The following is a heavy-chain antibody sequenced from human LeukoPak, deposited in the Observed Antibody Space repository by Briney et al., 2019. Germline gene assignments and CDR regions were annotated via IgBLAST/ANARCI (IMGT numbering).Heavy chain of an antibody. V-gene: IGHV1-18*01. CDR3: ARGVAARQTIGYYAFDI. CDR2: ISAYNGNT. Sequence: ASVKVSCKASGYTFTSYGISWVRQAPGQGLEWMGWISAYNGNTNYAQKLQGRVTMTTDTSTSTAYMELRSLRSDDTAVYYCARGVAARQTIGYYAFDIWGQGTMVTVSS. CDR1: GYTFTSYG. D-gene: IGHD6-6*01. J-gene: IGHJ3*02.